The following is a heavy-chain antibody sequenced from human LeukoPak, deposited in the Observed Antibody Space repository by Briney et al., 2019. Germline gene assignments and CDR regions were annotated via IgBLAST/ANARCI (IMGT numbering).Heavy chain of an antibody. CDR1: GGSISSYY. V-gene: IGHV4-59*01. J-gene: IGHJ3*02. CDR3: ARVGGVRGAHHI. CDR2: IYYSGSSGSP. Sequence: SSEALSLTCTVSGGSISSYYWSWIRQPPGKGLEWIGYIYYSGSSGSPHYSPSLKSRGTISVDTSKNQFSLKLSSVTAADTAVYYCARVGGVRGAHHIWGQGTMVTVSS. D-gene: IGHD3-10*01.